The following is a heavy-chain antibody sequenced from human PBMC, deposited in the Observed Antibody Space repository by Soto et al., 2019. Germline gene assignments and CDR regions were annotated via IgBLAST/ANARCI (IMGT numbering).Heavy chain of an antibody. J-gene: IGHJ3*01. D-gene: IGHD5-12*01. CDR2: ITSSGSTM. CDR1: GFALSSYE. V-gene: IGHV3-48*03. Sequence: PGRSLRLSCEACGFALSSYEMDWVCQGPEKGLEWIAHITSSGSTMYNTDSGKGRSTISRDNAKNSLYLQMNSLRAEDTAVYYCVKEKSIMYSGYDAFDLWGQGTMVTVSS. CDR3: VKEKSIMYSGYDAFDL.